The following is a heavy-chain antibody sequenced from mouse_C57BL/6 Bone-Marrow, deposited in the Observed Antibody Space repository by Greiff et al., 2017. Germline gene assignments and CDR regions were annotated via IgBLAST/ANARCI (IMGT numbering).Heavy chain of an antibody. Sequence: EVQLVESGGGLVQPGGSLKLSCAASGFTFSDYGMAWVRQAPRKGPEWVAFISNLAYSIYYADTVTGRFTISRENAKSTLYLEMSSLRSEDTAMYYCARHDDYYAMDYWGQGTSVTVSS. D-gene: IGHD2-3*01. J-gene: IGHJ4*01. V-gene: IGHV5-15*01. CDR3: ARHDDYYAMDY. CDR1: GFTFSDYG. CDR2: ISNLAYSI.